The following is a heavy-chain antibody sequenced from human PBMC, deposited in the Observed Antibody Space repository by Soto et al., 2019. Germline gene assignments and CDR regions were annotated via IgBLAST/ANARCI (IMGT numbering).Heavy chain of an antibody. J-gene: IGHJ6*03. D-gene: IGHD2-15*01. CDR3: AKRGDWSCGGSSNPKDYYYDYMDV. CDR2: ISGSGAST. V-gene: IGHV3-23*01. CDR1: GFTFSSYA. Sequence: PGGSLRLSCAASGFTFSSYAMSWVRQAPGKGLEWVSAISGSGASTYYADSVKGRFTISRDNSKNTLYLQMNSLRAEDTAVYYCAKRGDWSCGGSSNPKDYYYDYMDVWGKGTTVTVSS.